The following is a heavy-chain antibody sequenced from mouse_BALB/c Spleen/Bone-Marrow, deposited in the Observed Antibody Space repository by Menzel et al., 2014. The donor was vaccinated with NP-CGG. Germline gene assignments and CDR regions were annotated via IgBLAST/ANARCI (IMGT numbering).Heavy chain of an antibody. Sequence: EVQLQESGPELVKPGASVKISCKASGYPFTDYNMHWVKQSRGKSLEWIGYIYPHTSDTGYNQKFRNKATLTVDISSSTAYMALRSLTSEDSAVYYCVRAPPITSVVTRDYSGQGTTLTVSS. J-gene: IGHJ2*01. CDR1: GYPFTDYN. CDR3: VRAPPITSVVTRDY. D-gene: IGHD1-1*01. V-gene: IGHV1S29*02. CDR2: IYPHTSDT.